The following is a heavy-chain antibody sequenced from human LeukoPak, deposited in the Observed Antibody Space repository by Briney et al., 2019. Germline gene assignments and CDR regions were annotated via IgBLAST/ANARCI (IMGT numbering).Heavy chain of an antibody. CDR3: ARDHYGMDV. J-gene: IGHJ6*02. Sequence: GGSLRLSCGASGFIFSDSWMTWVRQAPGEGLEWVANMNQDGSERCYLDSVKGRFTISRDNAKNSLYLQMNSLRAEDTAVYYCARDHYGMDVWGQGTTVTVSS. V-gene: IGHV3-7*03. CDR1: GFIFSDSW. CDR2: MNQDGSER.